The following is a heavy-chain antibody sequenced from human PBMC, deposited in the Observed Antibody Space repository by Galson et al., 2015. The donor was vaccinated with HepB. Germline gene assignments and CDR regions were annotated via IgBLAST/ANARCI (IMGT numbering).Heavy chain of an antibody. CDR1: GFTFSSYS. V-gene: IGHV3-21*01. CDR3: ARAQYCGTTCYRNYFDY. J-gene: IGHJ4*02. D-gene: IGHD2-2*01. Sequence: SLRLSCAASGFTFSSYSMNWVRQAPGKGLEWVSSISSSSSYIYYADSVKGRFTISRDNAKNTLYLQMNSLRAEDTAVYYCARAQYCGTTCYRNYFDYWGQGTLVTVSS. CDR2: ISSSSSYI.